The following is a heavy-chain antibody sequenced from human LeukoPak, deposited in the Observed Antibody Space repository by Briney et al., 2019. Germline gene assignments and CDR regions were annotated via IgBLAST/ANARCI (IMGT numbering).Heavy chain of an antibody. CDR3: ARDRGMAARYYGMDV. CDR2: IRSSGSAI. Sequence: PGGSLRLSCAASGFTFSNYRMNWVRQAPGKGLEWVSYIRSSGSAINYADSVKGRFTISRDNAKNSLYLQMNGLRDEDTAVYYCARDRGMAARYYGMDVWGQGTTVTVSS. D-gene: IGHD6-6*01. V-gene: IGHV3-48*02. J-gene: IGHJ6*02. CDR1: GFTFSNYR.